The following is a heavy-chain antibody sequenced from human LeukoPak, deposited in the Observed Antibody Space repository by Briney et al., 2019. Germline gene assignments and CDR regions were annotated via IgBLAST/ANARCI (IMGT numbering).Heavy chain of an antibody. CDR1: GFTFSTYS. CDR2: IDTSSSTI. D-gene: IGHD5-12*01. J-gene: IGHJ3*02. Sequence: GGSLRLSCAASGFTFSTYSMNWVRQAPGKGLDWVSYIDTSSSTIYYADSVKGRFTISRDNAKNSLYLQMNSLRAEDTAVYYCARGDLVVASRGFAFDIWGQGTMVTVSS. CDR3: ARGDLVVASRGFAFDI. V-gene: IGHV3-48*01.